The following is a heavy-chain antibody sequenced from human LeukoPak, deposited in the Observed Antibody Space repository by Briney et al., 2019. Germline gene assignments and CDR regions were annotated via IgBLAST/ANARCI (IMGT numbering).Heavy chain of an antibody. CDR1: EFTFSSYN. D-gene: IGHD6-19*01. Sequence: GGSLRLSCAASEFTFSSYNMNWVRQAPGKGLEWVSYISSSGSTIYYADSVKGRFTISRDNAKNSLYLQMHSLRAEDTAVYYCARGVRQWLLTYYFDYWGQGTLVTVSS. V-gene: IGHV3-48*04. CDR2: ISSSGSTI. CDR3: ARGVRQWLLTYYFDY. J-gene: IGHJ4*02.